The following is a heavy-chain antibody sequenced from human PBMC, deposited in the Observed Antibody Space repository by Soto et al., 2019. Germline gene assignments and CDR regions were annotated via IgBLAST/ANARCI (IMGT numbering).Heavy chain of an antibody. Sequence: PGESLKISCKGSGYSFTSYWIGWVRQMPGKGLEWMGRIDPSDSYTNYSPSFQGHVTISADKSISTDYLQWSSLKASDTAMYYCASSSSGYLDAFDIWGQGTMVTVSS. V-gene: IGHV5-10-1*01. J-gene: IGHJ3*02. CDR3: ASSSSGYLDAFDI. CDR2: IDPSDSYT. D-gene: IGHD3-22*01. CDR1: GYSFTSYW.